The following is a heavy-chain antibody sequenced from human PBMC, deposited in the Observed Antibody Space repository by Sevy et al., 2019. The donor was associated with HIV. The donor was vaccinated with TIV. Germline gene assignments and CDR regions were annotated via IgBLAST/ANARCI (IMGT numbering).Heavy chain of an antibody. Sequence: GGSLRLSCAASGFTFSSYSMNWVRQAPGKGLEWVSYISSSSSTIYYADSVKGRFTISRDNAKNSLYLQMNSLRDEDTAVYDCARSPDYYGSGTFDYWGQGTLVTVSS. CDR3: ARSPDYYGSGTFDY. V-gene: IGHV3-48*02. CDR1: GFTFSSYS. CDR2: ISSSSSTI. D-gene: IGHD3-10*01. J-gene: IGHJ4*02.